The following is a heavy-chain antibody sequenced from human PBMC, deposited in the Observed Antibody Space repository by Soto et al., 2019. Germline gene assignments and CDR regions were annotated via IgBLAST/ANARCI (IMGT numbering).Heavy chain of an antibody. CDR3: VQDDGVSPSTPPL. CDR1: GITISNYP. D-gene: IGHD4-17*01. J-gene: IGHJ4*02. V-gene: IGHV3-23*01. Sequence: EVQLLESGGGLVQPGGSLRLSCAASGITISNYPMSWVRQAPGKGLEWVSGISGSGDRTYYADSAKGRFTISKDISNNSLSLQVDILAVDDTAVYFCVQDDGVSPSTPPLWGQGTLVTVSS. CDR2: ISGSGDRT.